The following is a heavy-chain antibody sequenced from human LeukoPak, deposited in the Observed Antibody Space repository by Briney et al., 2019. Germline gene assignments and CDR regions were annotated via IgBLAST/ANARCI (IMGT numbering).Heavy chain of an antibody. D-gene: IGHD6-19*01. CDR1: GFTVSSNY. CDR2: IYSGGGT. Sequence: PGGSLRRSCAASGFTVSSNYMGWVRQAPGKGLEWVSFIYSGGGTYYADSVKGRFTISRDNSKNTLSLQMNNLRAEDTAVYYCARGQGSTSAWYFDYWGQGTLVTVSS. J-gene: IGHJ4*02. CDR3: ARGQGSTSAWYFDY. V-gene: IGHV3-53*01.